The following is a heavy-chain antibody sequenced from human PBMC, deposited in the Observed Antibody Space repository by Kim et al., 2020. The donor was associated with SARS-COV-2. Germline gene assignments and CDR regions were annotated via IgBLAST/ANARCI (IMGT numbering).Heavy chain of an antibody. V-gene: IGHV1-18*04. CDR1: GYTFTSYG. Sequence: ASVKVSYKASGYTFTSYGISWVRQAPGQGLEWMGWISAYNGNTNYAQKLQGRVTMTTDTSTSTAYMELRSLRSDDTAVYYCARERPRGAYYYDSSGDPDAFDIWGQGTMVTVSS. J-gene: IGHJ3*02. D-gene: IGHD3-22*01. CDR3: ARERPRGAYYYDSSGDPDAFDI. CDR2: ISAYNGNT.